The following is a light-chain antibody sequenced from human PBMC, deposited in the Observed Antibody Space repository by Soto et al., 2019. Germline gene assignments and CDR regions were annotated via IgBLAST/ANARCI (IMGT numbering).Light chain of an antibody. Sequence: EIVLTQSPGTLSLSPGERATLSCRASHSVSSSYLAWYQQKPGQAPRLLIYDTSSRATGIPDRFSGSGSVTDFTIAISRLESEDYAVYYCQQFGSSPSFGQGTKVQLK. CDR1: HSVSSSY. J-gene: IGKJ1*01. CDR3: QQFGSSPS. CDR2: DTS. V-gene: IGKV3-20*01.